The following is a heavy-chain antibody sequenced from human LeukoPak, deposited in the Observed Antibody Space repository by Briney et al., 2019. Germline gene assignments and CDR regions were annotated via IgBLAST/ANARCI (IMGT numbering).Heavy chain of an antibody. V-gene: IGHV3-7*01. J-gene: IGHJ3*02. CDR1: AFTFTTYW. Sequence: PGGSLRLSCAASAFTFTTYWMNWVRQAPGKGLQWVANVNQDGSEKYYVDSVKGRFTISRDNAKDSLYLQMNSLRAEDTAHYYCARGFDGANPFDIWGEGTMVTVSS. CDR3: ARGFDGANPFDI. CDR2: VNQDGSEK.